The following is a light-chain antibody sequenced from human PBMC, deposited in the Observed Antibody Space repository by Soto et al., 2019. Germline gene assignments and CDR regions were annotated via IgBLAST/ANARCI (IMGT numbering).Light chain of an antibody. V-gene: IGKV1-27*01. Sequence: DIQMTQSPSSLSASVGDRVTITCRASQDISNYLAWYQQRPGDVPKLLIHSASTVQSGGPSRFRGSGSVPEFTLTISSLQPEDVATYYGHKYSRAPFTCGPGTKVDI. J-gene: IGKJ3*01. CDR2: SAS. CDR1: QDISNY. CDR3: HKYSRAPFT.